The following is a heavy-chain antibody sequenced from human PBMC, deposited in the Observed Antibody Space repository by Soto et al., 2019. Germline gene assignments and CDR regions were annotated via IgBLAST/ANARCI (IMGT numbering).Heavy chain of an antibody. J-gene: IGHJ6*02. D-gene: IGHD2-8*01. CDR3: ARGGKYCTNGVCSFSGMDV. CDR1: GYTFASYG. CDR2: ISAYNGNT. V-gene: IGHV1-18*01. Sequence: QVQLVQSGAEVKKPGASVKVSCKASGYTFASYGISWVRQAPGQGLEWMGWISAYNGNTNYAQKFQGRVTMTTDTSTSTAYMELRSLRSDDTAVYYCARGGKYCTNGVCSFSGMDVWGQGTTVTVSS.